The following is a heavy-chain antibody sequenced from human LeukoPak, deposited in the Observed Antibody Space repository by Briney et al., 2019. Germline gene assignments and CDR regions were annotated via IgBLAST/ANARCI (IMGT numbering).Heavy chain of an antibody. CDR3: ARDKGVWGILQIPEY. J-gene: IGHJ4*02. Sequence: GGSLRLSCAASGFTFSSYWMSWVRQAPGKGLEWVANIKQDGSEKYYADSVKGRFTISRDNSKNTLYMQMNSLRAEDTAVYYCARDKGVWGILQIPEYWGQGTLVTVSS. V-gene: IGHV3-7*03. D-gene: IGHD3-16*01. CDR2: IKQDGSEK. CDR1: GFTFSSYW.